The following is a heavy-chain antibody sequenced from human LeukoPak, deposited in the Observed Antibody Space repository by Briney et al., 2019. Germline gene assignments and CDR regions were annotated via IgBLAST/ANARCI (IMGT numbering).Heavy chain of an antibody. D-gene: IGHD3-16*02. CDR3: ARGDRIMITFGGVIVIRSYDAFDI. J-gene: IGHJ3*02. CDR2: ISSSSSYI. Sequence: GGSLRLSCAASGFTFSSYSMNWVRQAPGKGLEWVSSISSSSSYIYYADSVKGRFTISRDNAKNSLYLQMNSLRAEDTAVYYCARGDRIMITFGGVIVIRSYDAFDIWGQGTMVTVSS. V-gene: IGHV3-21*01. CDR1: GFTFSSYS.